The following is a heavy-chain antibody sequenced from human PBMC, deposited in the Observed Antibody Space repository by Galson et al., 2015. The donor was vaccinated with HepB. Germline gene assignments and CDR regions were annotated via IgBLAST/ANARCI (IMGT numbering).Heavy chain of an antibody. CDR2: MNPNSGNT. CDR1: GYTFTSYD. CDR3: ARAIAARIWDFDY. V-gene: IGHV1-8*01. J-gene: IGHJ4*02. D-gene: IGHD6-6*01. Sequence: SVKVSCKASGYTFTSYDINWVRQATGQGLEWMGWMNPNSGNTGYAQKFQGRVTMTRNTSISTAYMELSSLRSEDTAVYYCARAIAARIWDFDYWGQGTLVTVSS.